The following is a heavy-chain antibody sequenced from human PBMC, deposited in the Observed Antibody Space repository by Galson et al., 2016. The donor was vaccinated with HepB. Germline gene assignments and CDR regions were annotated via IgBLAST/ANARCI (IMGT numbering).Heavy chain of an antibody. CDR3: TKDQLIVIVPAAGNRFDP. D-gene: IGHD2-2*01. J-gene: IGHJ5*02. CDR2: IGGSGGGT. CDR1: GFNFNNYA. V-gene: IGHV3-23*01. Sequence: SLRLSCAAAGFNFNNYAMHWVRQAPGKGLEWVSGIGGSGGGTHYADSVKGRFTISRDNSKNTLYLQLNSLRAEDTAIYYCTKDQLIVIVPAAGNRFDPWGQGTRVTVSS.